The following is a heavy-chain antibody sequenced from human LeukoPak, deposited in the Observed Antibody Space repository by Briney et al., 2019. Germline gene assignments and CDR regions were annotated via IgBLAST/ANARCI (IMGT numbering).Heavy chain of an antibody. D-gene: IGHD1-26*01. Sequence: SETLSLTCTVSGYSISSGYYWGWIRQPPGKGLEWIGSIYHSGSTYYNPSLKSRVTISVDTSKNQFSLKLSSVTAADTAVYYCARAIVGATTGWPTAFDYWGQGTLVTVSS. J-gene: IGHJ4*02. CDR3: ARAIVGATTGWPTAFDY. CDR2: IYHSGST. V-gene: IGHV4-38-2*02. CDR1: GYSISSGYY.